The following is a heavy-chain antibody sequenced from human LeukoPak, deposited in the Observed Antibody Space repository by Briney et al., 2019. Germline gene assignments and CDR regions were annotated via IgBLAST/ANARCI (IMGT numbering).Heavy chain of an antibody. CDR2: IYTSGST. CDR1: GGSISSGRYY. Sequence: SETLSLTCTVSGGSISSGRYYWSWIRQPAGKGLEWIGRIYTSGSTNYNPSLESRVTISVDTSKNQFSLNLSSVTAADTAVYYCASDYGDYNAFDIWGQGTMVTVSS. V-gene: IGHV4-61*02. J-gene: IGHJ3*02. D-gene: IGHD4-17*01. CDR3: ASDYGDYNAFDI.